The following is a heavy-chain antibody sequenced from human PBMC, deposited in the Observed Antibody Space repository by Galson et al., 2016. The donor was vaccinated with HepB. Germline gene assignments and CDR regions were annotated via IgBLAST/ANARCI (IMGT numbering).Heavy chain of an antibody. J-gene: IGHJ4*02. Sequence: SVKVSCKASGYTLTRNGLSWVRQAPGQGPEWMGWISANRGGTNYAQKLQDRVTMTTDTSTTTAYMELRSLRSDDTAVYYCARHGSTWSWDYWGQGTLVTVSS. CDR3: ARHGSTWSWDY. D-gene: IGHD6-13*01. CDR1: GYTLTRNG. CDR2: ISANRGGT. V-gene: IGHV1-18*04.